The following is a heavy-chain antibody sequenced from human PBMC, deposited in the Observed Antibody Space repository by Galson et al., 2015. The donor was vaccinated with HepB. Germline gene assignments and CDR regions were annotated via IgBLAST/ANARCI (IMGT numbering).Heavy chain of an antibody. CDR2: ISAYNGNT. J-gene: IGHJ4*02. Sequence: SVKVSCKASGYTFTSYAMHWVRQAPGQRLEWMGWISAYNGNTNYAQKLQGRVTMTTDTSTSTAYMELRSLRSDDTAVYYCARDFRGGGYFDYWGQGTLVTVSS. V-gene: IGHV1-18*01. CDR1: GYTFTSYA. D-gene: IGHD2-15*01. CDR3: ARDFRGGGYFDY.